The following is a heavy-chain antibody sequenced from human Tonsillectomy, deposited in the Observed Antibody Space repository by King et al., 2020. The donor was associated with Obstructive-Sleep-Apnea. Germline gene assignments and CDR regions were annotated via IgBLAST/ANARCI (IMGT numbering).Heavy chain of an antibody. J-gene: IGHJ4*02. CDR1: GGSISSGGYS. CDR2: IYYSGST. V-gene: IGHV4-30-4*07. CDR3: ARAPRYYGSGIIY. D-gene: IGHD3-10*01. Sequence: QLQESGPGLVKPSQTLSLTCAVSGGSISSGGYSWSWIRQPPGKGLEGIGYIYYSGSTYYNPSLKSRVTISVDTSKNQFSLKLSPVTAADTAVYYCARAPRYYGSGIIYWGQGTLVTVSS.